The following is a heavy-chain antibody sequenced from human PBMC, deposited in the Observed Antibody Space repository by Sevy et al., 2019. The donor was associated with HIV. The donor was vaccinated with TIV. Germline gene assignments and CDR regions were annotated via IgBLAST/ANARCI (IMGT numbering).Heavy chain of an antibody. D-gene: IGHD2-2*01. V-gene: IGHV4-59*01. CDR1: GGSISSYY. CDR3: ARSDCSSTSCPIDYYYDYGMDV. J-gene: IGHJ6*02. Sequence: SETLSLTCTVSGGSISSYYWSWIRQPPGKGLEWIGYIYYSGNTNYNPSLKSRATISVETSKNQFSLKLSSVTAADTAVYYCARSDCSSTSCPIDYYYDYGMDVWGQGTTVTVSS. CDR2: IYYSGNT.